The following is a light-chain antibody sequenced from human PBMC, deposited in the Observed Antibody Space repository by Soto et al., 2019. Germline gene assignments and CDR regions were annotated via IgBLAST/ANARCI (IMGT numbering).Light chain of an antibody. Sequence: EIVLTQSPGTLSLSPGERATLSCRASQSVSSIYLAWYQQKPGQAPRLLIYGASSRATGIPDRFSGSGSGTDFTLTISRLEPEDFAVYYCQQYGISRWTFGQGTMV. CDR1: QSVSSIY. V-gene: IGKV3-20*01. J-gene: IGKJ1*01. CDR2: GAS. CDR3: QQYGISRWT.